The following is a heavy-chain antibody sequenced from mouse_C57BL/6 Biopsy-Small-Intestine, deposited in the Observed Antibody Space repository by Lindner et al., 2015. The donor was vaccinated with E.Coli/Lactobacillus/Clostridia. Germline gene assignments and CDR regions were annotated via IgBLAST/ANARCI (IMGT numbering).Heavy chain of an antibody. J-gene: IGHJ2*01. Sequence: QLQESGAELARPGASVKLSCKASGYTFTSYGISWVKQRTGQGLEWIGEIYPRSGNTYYNEKFKGKATLTADKSSSTAYMELRSLTSEDSAVYFCARSGYYSNHYFDYWGQGATLTVSS. CDR2: IYPRSGNT. D-gene: IGHD2-5*01. CDR3: ARSGYYSNHYFDY. V-gene: IGHV1-81*01. CDR1: GYTFTSYG.